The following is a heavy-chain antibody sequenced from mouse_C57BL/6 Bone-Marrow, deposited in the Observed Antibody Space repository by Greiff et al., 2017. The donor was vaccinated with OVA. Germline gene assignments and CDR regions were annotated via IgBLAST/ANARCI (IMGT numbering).Heavy chain of an antibody. CDR2: ISSGGSYT. Sequence: EVKLMESGGDLVKPGGSLKLSCAASGFTFSSYGMSWVRQTPDKRLEWVATISSGGSYTYYPDSVKGRFTISRDNAKNTLYLQMSSLKSEDTAMDYCARHRSHSNPDYWGQGTTLTVSS. CDR3: ARHRSHSNPDY. CDR1: GFTFSSYG. V-gene: IGHV5-6*01. J-gene: IGHJ2*01. D-gene: IGHD2-5*01.